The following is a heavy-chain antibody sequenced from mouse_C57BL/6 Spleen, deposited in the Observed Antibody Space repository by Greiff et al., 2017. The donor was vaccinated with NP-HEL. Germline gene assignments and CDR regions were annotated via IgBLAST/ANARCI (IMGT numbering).Heavy chain of an antibody. CDR2: ISSGSSTI. D-gene: IGHD1-1*01. CDR3: ARADYGSSPYYFDY. CDR1: GFTFSDYG. Sequence: EVMLVESGGGLVKPGGSLKLSCAASGFTFSDYGMHWVRQAPEKGLEWVAYISSGSSTIYYADTVKGRFTISRDNAKNTLFLQMTSLRSEDTAMYYCARADYGSSPYYFDYWGQGTTLTVSS. V-gene: IGHV5-17*01. J-gene: IGHJ2*01.